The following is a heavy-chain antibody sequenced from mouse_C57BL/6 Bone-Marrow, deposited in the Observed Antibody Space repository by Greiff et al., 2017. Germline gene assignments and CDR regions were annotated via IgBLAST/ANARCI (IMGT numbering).Heavy chain of an antibody. Sequence: EVQLKESGGDLVKPGGSLKLSCAASGFTFSSYGMSWVRQTPDKRLEWVATISSGGSYTYYPDSVKGRFTISRDNAKNTLYLQMSSLKSEDTAMYYCARRMVTTPYWYFDVWGTGTTVTVSS. CDR3: ARRMVTTPYWYFDV. D-gene: IGHD2-1*01. J-gene: IGHJ1*03. V-gene: IGHV5-6*01. CDR1: GFTFSSYG. CDR2: ISSGGSYT.